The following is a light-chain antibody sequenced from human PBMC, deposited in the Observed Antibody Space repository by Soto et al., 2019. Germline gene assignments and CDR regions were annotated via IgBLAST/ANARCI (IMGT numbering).Light chain of an antibody. CDR2: AAS. V-gene: IGKV1-39*01. CDR1: QSISNY. Sequence: DIQMTQSPSSLSASVGDRVTITCRASQSISNYLNWYQQNPGNAPKLLIYAASTLHSGVPSRFSGSGSGTDFTLTISSLQPENFATYYCQQSYSTPPWTFGHGPKVEIK. CDR3: QQSYSTPPWT. J-gene: IGKJ1*01.